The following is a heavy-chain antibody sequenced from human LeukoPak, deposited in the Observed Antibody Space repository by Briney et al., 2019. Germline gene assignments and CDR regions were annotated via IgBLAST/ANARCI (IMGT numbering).Heavy chain of an antibody. J-gene: IGHJ4*02. CDR1: GGSISSGGYS. CDR3: ARGTTGYYSYFDY. D-gene: IGHD3-9*01. Sequence: SQTLSLTCAVSGGSISSGGYSWSWIRQPPGKGLEWIGYIYHSGSTYYNPSLKSRVTISVDRSKNQFSLNLSSVTAADTAVYYCARGTTGYYSYFDYWGQGTLVTVSS. V-gene: IGHV4-30-2*01. CDR2: IYHSGST.